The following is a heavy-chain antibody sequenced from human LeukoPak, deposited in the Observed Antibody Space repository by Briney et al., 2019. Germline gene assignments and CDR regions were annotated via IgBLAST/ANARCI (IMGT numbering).Heavy chain of an antibody. CDR1: GYTFTCYY. CDR3: ARAYSSSPPFDY. Sequence: ASVQVSCKASGYTFTCYYMHWVRPAPGQGLEWRGWINPNSGGTNYAQKFQSSVTMTRDTSISTAYMELSRLRSDDTAVYYCARAYSSSPPFDYWGQGTLVTVSS. D-gene: IGHD6-6*01. J-gene: IGHJ4*02. CDR2: INPNSGGT. V-gene: IGHV1-2*02.